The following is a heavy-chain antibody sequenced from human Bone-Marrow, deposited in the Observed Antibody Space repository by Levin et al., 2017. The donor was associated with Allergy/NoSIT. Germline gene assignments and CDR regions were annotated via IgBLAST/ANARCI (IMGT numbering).Heavy chain of an antibody. CDR3: VRDATVSVWPLGY. D-gene: IGHD6-19*01. CDR2: ISNSGRGI. Sequence: NPGGSLRLSCAASGFTFSDSSMSWVRQAPGQGLEWISYISNSGRGIYYGDSVKGRFTISRDNARNSLYLQMNSLRAEDTAVYYCVRDATVSVWPLGYWGQGTQVIVSS. CDR1: GFTFSDSS. V-gene: IGHV3-11*01. J-gene: IGHJ4*02.